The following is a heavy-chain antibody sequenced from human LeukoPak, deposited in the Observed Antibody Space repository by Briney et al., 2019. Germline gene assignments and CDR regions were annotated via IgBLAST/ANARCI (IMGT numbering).Heavy chain of an antibody. CDR1: GFTFRNYA. CDR3: AKSPYSSSARPPYDY. J-gene: IGHJ4*02. D-gene: IGHD6-6*01. CDR2: IAASSGST. Sequence: GGSLRLSCAASGFTFRNYAMNWVRQAPGKGLEWVSSIAASSGSTYYADSVKGRFTISRDNSKNTLYLQMNSLRAEDTAVYYCAKSPYSSSARPPYDYWGQGTLVTVSS. V-gene: IGHV3-23*01.